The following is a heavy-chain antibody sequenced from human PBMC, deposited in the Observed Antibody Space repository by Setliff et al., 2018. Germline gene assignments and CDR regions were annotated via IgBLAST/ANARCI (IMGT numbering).Heavy chain of an antibody. V-gene: IGHV4-4*07. CDR3: AREKGNREAPELRGLYYYSMDV. Sequence: SETLSLTCTVSGGSISSYYWSWLRQPAGKGLEWIGRIYTSGSTNYNPSLKSRVTVSVDTSKNQFSLKLSSLTAADTAVSYCAREKGNREAPELRGLYYYSMDVWGKGTTVTVSS. D-gene: IGHD3-10*01. CDR1: GGSISSYY. CDR2: IYTSGST. J-gene: IGHJ6*03.